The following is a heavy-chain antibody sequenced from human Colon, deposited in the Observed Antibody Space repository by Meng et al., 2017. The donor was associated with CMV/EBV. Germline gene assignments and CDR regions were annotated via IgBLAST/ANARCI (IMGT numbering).Heavy chain of an antibody. CDR1: GFRFGSYE. CDR2: ISSSGSTI. Sequence: GGSLRLSCVASGFRFGSYEMNWVRQAPGKGLEWVSYISSSGSTIYYADSVKGRFTISRDNAKNSLYLQMNSLRAEDTAVYYCARDGTYCSSTSCYNGMDVWGQGTTVTVSS. V-gene: IGHV3-48*03. J-gene: IGHJ6*02. D-gene: IGHD2-2*02. CDR3: ARDGTYCSSTSCYNGMDV.